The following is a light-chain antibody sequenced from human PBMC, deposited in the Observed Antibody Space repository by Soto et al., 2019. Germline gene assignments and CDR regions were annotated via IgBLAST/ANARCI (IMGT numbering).Light chain of an antibody. V-gene: IGKV2-30*01. J-gene: IGKJ1*01. CDR1: QSLVYSDGNTY. Sequence: DVVITQSPLSLPVTLGQPASISCWSSQSLVYSDGNTYLNWFQQRPGQSPRRLIYKVSNRDSGVPDRFSGSGSGTDFTLTISSLQPEDSATYYCQHLNSYPRTFGHGTKVDVK. CDR3: QHLNSYPRT. CDR2: KVS.